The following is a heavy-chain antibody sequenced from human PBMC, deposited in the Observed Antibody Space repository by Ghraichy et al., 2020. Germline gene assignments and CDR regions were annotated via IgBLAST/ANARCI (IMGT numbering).Heavy chain of an antibody. Sequence: GGSLRLSCVASGFTFSIFGMHWVRQAPGKGLEWVAFIAYNGSNDYYGDSVKGRFTISRDNSKNTVYLQINSLRAEDTAMYYCAKDQRGIKWGYFYYGMDVLGQGTTVTVSS. CDR2: IAYNGSND. CDR1: GFTFSIFG. CDR3: AKDQRGIKWGYFYYGMDV. V-gene: IGHV3-30*18. J-gene: IGHJ6*02. D-gene: IGHD3-10*01.